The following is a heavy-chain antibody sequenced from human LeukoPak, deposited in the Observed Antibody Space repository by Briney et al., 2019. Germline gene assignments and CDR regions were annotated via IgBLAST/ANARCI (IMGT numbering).Heavy chain of an antibody. D-gene: IGHD6-13*01. CDR1: GFTFSSYA. CDR3: ARDKVAAAGIGFDP. CDR2: ISYDGSNK. Sequence: GGSLRLSCAASGFTFSSYAMHWVRQAPGKGLGWVAVISYDGSNKYYADSVKGRFTISRDNSKNTLYLQMNSLRAEDTAVYYCARDKVAAAGIGFDPWGQGTLVTVSS. J-gene: IGHJ5*02. V-gene: IGHV3-30-3*01.